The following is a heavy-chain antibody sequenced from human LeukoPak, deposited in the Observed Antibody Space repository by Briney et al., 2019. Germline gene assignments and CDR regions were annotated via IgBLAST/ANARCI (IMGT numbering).Heavy chain of an antibody. J-gene: IGHJ3*02. D-gene: IGHD3-22*01. CDR3: ARPAYYGSQNDAFDI. CDR1: GYTFTSYG. V-gene: IGHV1-18*01. Sequence: ASVKVSCKASGYTFTSYGISWVRQAPGQGLEWMGWISAYNGHTNYAQKLQGRVTMTTDTSTSTAYMELRSLRSDDTAVYYCARPAYYGSQNDAFDIWGQGTMVTVSS. CDR2: ISAYNGHT.